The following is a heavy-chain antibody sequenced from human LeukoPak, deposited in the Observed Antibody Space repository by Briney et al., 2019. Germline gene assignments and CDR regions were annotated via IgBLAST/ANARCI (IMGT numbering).Heavy chain of an antibody. CDR3: ARSYDSRGYYYYGMDV. Sequence: SETLSLTCTVSGGSTSTYYWSWIRQPPGKGLEWIGYIYYSGSTNYNPSLKSRVTISLDTSKNQFSLRLSSVTAADTAVYYCARSYDSRGYYYYGMDVWGQGTTVTVSS. V-gene: IGHV4-59*01. J-gene: IGHJ6*02. D-gene: IGHD3-22*01. CDR1: GGSTSTYY. CDR2: IYYSGST.